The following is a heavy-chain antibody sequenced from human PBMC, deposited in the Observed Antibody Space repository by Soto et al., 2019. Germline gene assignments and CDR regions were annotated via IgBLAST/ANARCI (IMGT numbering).Heavy chain of an antibody. CDR1: GFTFNTHW. CDR2: IYFDGITT. J-gene: IGHJ4*02. Sequence: PGGSLRLSCTASGFTFNTHWVHWVRQAPGKGLVWVSRIYFDGITTNYADSVKGRLTVSRDNAKNTVYLHVNTLRDEDTAVYYCATGGAIEVDYWGQGTLVTV. CDR3: ATGGAIEVDY. V-gene: IGHV3-74*01.